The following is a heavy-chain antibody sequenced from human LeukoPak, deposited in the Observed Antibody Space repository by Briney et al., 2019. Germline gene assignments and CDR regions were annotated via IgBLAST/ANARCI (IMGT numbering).Heavy chain of an antibody. Sequence: GASVKVSCKASGGTFSSYAISWVRQAPGQGLEWMGRIIPILGIANYAQKFQGRVTITADKSTSTAYMELRSLRSEDTAVYYCARDTIGPRFGEFMGFDYWGQGTLVTVSS. CDR2: IIPILGIA. V-gene: IGHV1-69*04. CDR3: ARDTIGPRFGEFMGFDY. J-gene: IGHJ4*02. CDR1: GGTFSSYA. D-gene: IGHD3-10*01.